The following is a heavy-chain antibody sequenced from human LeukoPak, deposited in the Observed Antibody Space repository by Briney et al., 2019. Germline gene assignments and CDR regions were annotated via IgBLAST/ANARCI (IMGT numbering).Heavy chain of an antibody. Sequence: SETLSLTCTVSGDSISSSGCYWGWIRQPPGKGLEWIGSMSYSGSTYYNPSLKSRVTMSLDASKNQFSLKLSSVTAADTAVFYCARRAHNSRASFDYWGQGTLVTVSS. D-gene: IGHD6-13*01. CDR1: GDSISSSGCY. CDR2: MSYSGST. J-gene: IGHJ4*02. V-gene: IGHV4-39*07. CDR3: ARRAHNSRASFDY.